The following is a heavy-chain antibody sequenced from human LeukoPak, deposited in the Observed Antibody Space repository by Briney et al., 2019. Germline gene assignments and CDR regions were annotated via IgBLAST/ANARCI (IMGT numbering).Heavy chain of an antibody. Sequence: GGSLRLSCAASGFMFSSYAMSWVREAPGKGLWWVSAISGSGDSTYYADSVKGRFTISRDNSENTLYLQMNSLRVEDTAIYYCAKVEGATWYGESEYYFDYWGQGTLVTVSS. CDR1: GFMFSSYA. V-gene: IGHV3-23*01. CDR3: AKVEGATWYGESEYYFDY. CDR2: ISGSGDST. D-gene: IGHD3-10*01. J-gene: IGHJ4*02.